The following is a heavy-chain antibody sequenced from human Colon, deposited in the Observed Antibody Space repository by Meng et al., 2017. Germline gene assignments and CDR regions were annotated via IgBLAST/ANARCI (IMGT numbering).Heavy chain of an antibody. CDR2: IDYSGTT. Sequence: QLQLQESGPGRVKPSETLSLTCTVSGGSIGSNSYHWGGIRQPPGKGLEWVGTIDYSGTTYSNSSLKSRVTISVDTSRNQFSLKLTSVTAADTAVYYCSRRINTAGGWFDSWGQGTLVTVSS. V-gene: IGHV4-39*01. CDR1: GGSIGSNSYH. J-gene: IGHJ5*01. D-gene: IGHD5-18*01. CDR3: SRRINTAGGWFDS.